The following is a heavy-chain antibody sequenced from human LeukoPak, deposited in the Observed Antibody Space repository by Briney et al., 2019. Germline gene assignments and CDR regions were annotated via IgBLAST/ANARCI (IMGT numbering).Heavy chain of an antibody. Sequence: SETLSLTCTVSGGSISSSSYYRGWIRQPPGKGLEWIGSIYYSGSTYYNPSLKSRVTISVDTSKNKFSLKLSYVTAADTSVYYCSRHGGYGDYGSWFVPWGQGTLVTVSS. V-gene: IGHV4-39*01. CDR1: GGSISSSSYY. CDR3: SRHGGYGDYGSWFVP. CDR2: IYYSGST. J-gene: IGHJ5*02. D-gene: IGHD4-17*01.